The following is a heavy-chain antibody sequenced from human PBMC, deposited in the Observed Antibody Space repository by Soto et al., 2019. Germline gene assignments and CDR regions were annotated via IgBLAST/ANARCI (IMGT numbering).Heavy chain of an antibody. CDR2: ISCAGTST. D-gene: IGHD3-22*01. CDR3: ATVAGHDVNAYDTFPS. V-gene: IGHV3-30-3*01. CDR1: GFTLSSYA. J-gene: IGHJ1*01. Sequence: QVQLVESGGGVVQPGRSLRLSCAASGFTLSSYAMHWVRQAPGKGLEWVAVISCAGTSTYYADSERGRFTISRDNSKDTVYLQQNSLRTEDNAVYRCATVAGHDVNAYDTFPSWGQGYLVTASS.